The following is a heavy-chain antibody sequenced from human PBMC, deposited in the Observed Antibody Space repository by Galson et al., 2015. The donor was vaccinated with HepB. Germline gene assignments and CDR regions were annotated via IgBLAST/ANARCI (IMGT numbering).Heavy chain of an antibody. CDR3: ARGVDYYGSGSYQYDY. J-gene: IGHJ4*02. Sequence: SVKVSCKASGYTFTGYYMHWVRQAPGQGLEWMGWINPNSGGTNYAQKFQGRVTMTRDTSISTAYMELSRLRSDDTAVYYCARGVDYYGSGSYQYDYWGQGTLVTVSS. CDR1: GYTFTGYY. CDR2: INPNSGGT. V-gene: IGHV1-2*02. D-gene: IGHD3-10*01.